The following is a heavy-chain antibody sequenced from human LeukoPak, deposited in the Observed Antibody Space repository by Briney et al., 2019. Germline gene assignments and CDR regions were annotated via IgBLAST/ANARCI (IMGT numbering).Heavy chain of an antibody. Sequence: ASVKVSCKASGYTFTGYYMHWVRQAPGQGLEWMGWINPNSGGTNYAQKIQGRVTMTRDTSISTAYMELSRQRSDDTAVYYCARVPNRSNYYDSSGYFMGDYWGQGTLVTVSS. CDR2: INPNSGGT. D-gene: IGHD3-22*01. J-gene: IGHJ4*02. CDR1: GYTFTGYY. CDR3: ARVPNRSNYYDSSGYFMGDY. V-gene: IGHV1-2*02.